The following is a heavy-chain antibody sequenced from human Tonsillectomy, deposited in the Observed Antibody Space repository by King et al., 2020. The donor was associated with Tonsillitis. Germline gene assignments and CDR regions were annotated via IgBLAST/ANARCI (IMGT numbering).Heavy chain of an antibody. J-gene: IGHJ4*02. V-gene: IGHV4-31*03. D-gene: IGHD2-2*01. CDR1: GGSISSGGYY. CDR2: IYYSGST. CDR3: ARVVVVVPAAILP. Sequence: QLQESGPGLVKPSQTLSLTCTVSGGSISSGGYYWSWILQHPGKGLEWIGSIYYSGSTYSNPSLKSRVTISVDTSKNQFSLKLSSVTAADTAVYYCARVVVVVPAAILPWGQGTLVTVSS.